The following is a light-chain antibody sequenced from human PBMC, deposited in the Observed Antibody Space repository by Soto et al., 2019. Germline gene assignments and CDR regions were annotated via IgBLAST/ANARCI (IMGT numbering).Light chain of an antibody. CDR3: QQYGSSPLT. CDR1: QTVSSNF. Sequence: EIVLTQSPGTLSLSPGERATLSCRASQTVSSNFLAWFQQKPGQAPRFVIYGASSRATGIPDRFSGSGSGTDFTLIISRLEPEDFAVYYCQQYGSSPLTFGGGTKVEIK. J-gene: IGKJ4*01. V-gene: IGKV3-20*01. CDR2: GAS.